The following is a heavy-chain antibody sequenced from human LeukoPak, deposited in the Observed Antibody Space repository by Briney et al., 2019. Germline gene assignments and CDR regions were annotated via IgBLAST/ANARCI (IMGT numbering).Heavy chain of an antibody. CDR1: GYSISSGYY. CDR3: ARQLVEYYDFWSGQENAFDI. J-gene: IGHJ3*02. CDR2: IYHSGST. D-gene: IGHD3-3*01. V-gene: IGHV4-38-2*01. Sequence: KPSETLSLTCAVSGYSISSGYYWGWIRQPPVKGLEWIGRIYHSGSTYYNPSLKSRVTISVDTSKNQFSLKLSSVTAADTAVYYCARQLVEYYDFWSGQENAFDIWGQGTMVTVSS.